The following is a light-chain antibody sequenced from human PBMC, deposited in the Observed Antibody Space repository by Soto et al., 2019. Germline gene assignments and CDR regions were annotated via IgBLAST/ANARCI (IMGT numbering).Light chain of an antibody. CDR1: QIIGTY. Sequence: DIQMTQSPSSLSASVGDRVTITCRGSQIIGTYLNWYQQKVGKAPKLLIYAASSLQSGVPSRFSGSGSGTDFTLTISSLQPEDFATYYCQQSYSFPRTFGQGTKVEIK. CDR3: QQSYSFPRT. J-gene: IGKJ1*01. V-gene: IGKV1-39*01. CDR2: AAS.